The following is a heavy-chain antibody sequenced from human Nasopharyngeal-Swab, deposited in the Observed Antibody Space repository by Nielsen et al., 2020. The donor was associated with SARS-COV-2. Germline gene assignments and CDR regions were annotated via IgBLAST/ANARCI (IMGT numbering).Heavy chain of an antibody. D-gene: IGHD1-26*01. J-gene: IGHJ6*02. CDR3: ASQSIVGGHYYYYAMDV. Sequence: WVRQAPGQGLEWMGGIIPTLSITNYAQKFQGRVTITADKSTSTAYMELRSLRSEDTAVYYCASQSIVGGHYYYYAMDVWGQGTTVTVSS. CDR2: IIPTLSIT. V-gene: IGHV1-69*10.